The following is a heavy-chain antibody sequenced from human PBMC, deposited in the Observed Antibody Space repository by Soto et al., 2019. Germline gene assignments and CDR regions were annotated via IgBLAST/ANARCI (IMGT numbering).Heavy chain of an antibody. D-gene: IGHD3-3*02. Sequence: QVQLVQPGAEVRKPGASVRVSCEPSGDTFTNFDLNWVRQASGQGLVWIGGMRADSGASGHARKFQGRVSLSSDTSRSTAYMELSSRRAEDTATYNCARCIYGQGFKVWCRGTLVFVSS. CDR2: MRADSGAS. V-gene: IGHV1-8*02. CDR1: GDTFTNFD. CDR3: ARCIYGQGFKV. J-gene: IGHJ4*02.